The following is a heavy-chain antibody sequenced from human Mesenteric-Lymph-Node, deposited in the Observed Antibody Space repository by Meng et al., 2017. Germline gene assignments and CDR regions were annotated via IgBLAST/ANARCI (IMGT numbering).Heavy chain of an antibody. D-gene: IGHD6-13*01. Sequence: GESLKISCAASGFTFSSYAMHWVRQAPGKGLEGVAVISYDGSNKYYAESVKGRFTISRDNSMHTLYLQINSLRAEDTAVYYCARDGQQLVYTHAFDIWGQGTMVTVSS. CDR2: ISYDGSNK. V-gene: IGHV3-30*04. J-gene: IGHJ3*02. CDR1: GFTFSSYA. CDR3: ARDGQQLVYTHAFDI.